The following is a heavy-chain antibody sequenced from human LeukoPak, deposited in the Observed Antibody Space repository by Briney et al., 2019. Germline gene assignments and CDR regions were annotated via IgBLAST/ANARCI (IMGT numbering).Heavy chain of an antibody. Sequence: SETLSLTCTVSGGSISSSSYYWGWIRQPPGKGLEWIGSIYYSGSTYYNPSLKSRVTISVDTSKNQFSLKLSSVTAADTAVYYCARTSVAAAISPYYFDYWGQGTLVTVSS. CDR2: IYYSGST. D-gene: IGHD2-2*02. CDR1: GGSISSSSYY. V-gene: IGHV4-39*01. CDR3: ARTSVAAAISPYYFDY. J-gene: IGHJ4*02.